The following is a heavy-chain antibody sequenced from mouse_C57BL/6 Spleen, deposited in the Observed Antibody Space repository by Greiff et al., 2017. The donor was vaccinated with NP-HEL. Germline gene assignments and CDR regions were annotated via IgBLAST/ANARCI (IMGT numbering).Heavy chain of an antibody. V-gene: IGHV14-3*01. Sequence: EVQLQQSVAELVRPGASVKLSCTASGFNIKNPYMHWVKQRPEQGLEWIGRIDPANGNTKYAPKFQGKATITADTSSNTAYLQLSSLTSEDTAIYYCARWLLRYFDVWGTGTTVTVSS. CDR1: GFNIKNPY. D-gene: IGHD2-3*01. J-gene: IGHJ1*03. CDR3: ARWLLRYFDV. CDR2: IDPANGNT.